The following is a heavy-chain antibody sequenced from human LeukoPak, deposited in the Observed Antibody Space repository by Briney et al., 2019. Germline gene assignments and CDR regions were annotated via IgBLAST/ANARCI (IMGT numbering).Heavy chain of an antibody. J-gene: IGHJ3*02. CDR1: GYTFTGYY. CDR3: ARYRMATIGVGAFDI. V-gene: IGHV1-2*06. CDR2: INPNSGGT. Sequence: ASVKVSCEASGYTFTGYYMHWVRQAPGQGLEWMGRINPNSGGTNYAQKFQGRVTMTRDTSISTSYMELSRRRSDDTAVYYCARYRMATIGVGAFDIWGQGTMVTVSS. D-gene: IGHD5-24*01.